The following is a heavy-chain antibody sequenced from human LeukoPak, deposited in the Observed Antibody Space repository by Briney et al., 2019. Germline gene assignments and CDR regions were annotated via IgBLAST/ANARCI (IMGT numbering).Heavy chain of an antibody. D-gene: IGHD3-10*01. J-gene: IGHJ4*02. V-gene: IGHV3-23*01. Sequence: GGSLRLSCAASGFTFTNSALSWVRQAPGKGLQWVSDISGSGGSTYYADSVKGRFTISRDNSKNTLYLQMNSLRAEDTAVYYCAKGMVRGAYFGNYWGQGTLVTVSS. CDR3: AKGMVRGAYFGNY. CDR1: GFTFTNSA. CDR2: ISGSGGST.